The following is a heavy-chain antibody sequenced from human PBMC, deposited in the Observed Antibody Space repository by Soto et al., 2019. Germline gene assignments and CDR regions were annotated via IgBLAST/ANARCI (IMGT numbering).Heavy chain of an antibody. Sequence: SETLSLTCTVSGGSISSDSYYWGWIRQSPEKGLEWIASISYSGSTYYNPTLKSRLIISVDTSKSQFSLRLSSVTAADTAVYYCARLGAYYQSLDPWGPGTLVTVSS. CDR1: GGSISSDSYY. CDR2: ISYSGST. V-gene: IGHV4-39*01. J-gene: IGHJ5*02. CDR3: ARLGAYYQSLDP. D-gene: IGHD2-21*01.